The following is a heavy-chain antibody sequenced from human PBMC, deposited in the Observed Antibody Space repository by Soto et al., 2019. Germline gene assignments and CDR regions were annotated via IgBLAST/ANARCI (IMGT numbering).Heavy chain of an antibody. D-gene: IGHD3-22*01. CDR1: GFTFSSYA. CDR3: AKLSSVTMIVDVITGRSFDY. CDR2: ISGSGKST. V-gene: IGHV3-23*01. Sequence: QLLESGGGLVQPGGSLRLSCAVSGFTFSSYAMSWVRQAPGKGLEWISVISGSGKSTNYADSVKGRFTTSRDNSKKTLYLQMSGLRAEDTAIYYCAKLSSVTMIVDVITGRSFDYWGQGTLVTVSS. J-gene: IGHJ4*02.